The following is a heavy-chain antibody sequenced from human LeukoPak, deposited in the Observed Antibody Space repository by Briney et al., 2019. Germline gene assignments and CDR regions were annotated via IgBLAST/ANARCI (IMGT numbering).Heavy chain of an antibody. J-gene: IGHJ6*03. V-gene: IGHV4-59*12. D-gene: IGHD5-18*01. CDR3: AREGRYRYGYNEYHLYMDI. CDR1: GGSIRSYY. Sequence: SETLSLTCTVSGGSIRSYYWSWIRQPPGKGLEWIGYLDYSGSTHYNPSLRGRVTISVGTSKNQFSLKLSSVTAAETAVYYCAREGRYRYGYNEYHLYMDIWGKGTTVTVSS. CDR2: LDYSGST.